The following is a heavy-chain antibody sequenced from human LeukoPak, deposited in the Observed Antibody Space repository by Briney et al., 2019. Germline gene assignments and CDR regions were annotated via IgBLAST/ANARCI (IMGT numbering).Heavy chain of an antibody. J-gene: IGHJ6*02. CDR1: GYTFTSYG. CDR2: ISAYNGNT. Sequence: ASVKLSCKVSGYTFTSYGISWVRQAPGQWLEWMGWISAYNGNTNYAQKLQGRVSMTTDTSTSTAYMELRSLRSDDTAVYYCARDRERSSNYYYYYGMDLWGQGTTVTVSS. V-gene: IGHV1-18*01. D-gene: IGHD6-13*01. CDR3: ARDRERSSNYYYYYGMDL.